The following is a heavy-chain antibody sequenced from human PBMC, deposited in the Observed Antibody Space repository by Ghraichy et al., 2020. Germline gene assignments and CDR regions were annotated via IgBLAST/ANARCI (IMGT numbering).Heavy chain of an antibody. Sequence: GESLRLSCAASGFTFSSYWVTWVRQAPGKGLEWVANINQDESERYYVDSVKGRFSISRDYAENSVYLQMNSLRAEDTAVYYCARENGYYGDYLDYWGQGTLVTVSS. V-gene: IGHV3-7*03. CDR2: INQDESER. CDR3: ARENGYYGDYLDY. CDR1: GFTFSSYW. J-gene: IGHJ4*02. D-gene: IGHD4-17*01.